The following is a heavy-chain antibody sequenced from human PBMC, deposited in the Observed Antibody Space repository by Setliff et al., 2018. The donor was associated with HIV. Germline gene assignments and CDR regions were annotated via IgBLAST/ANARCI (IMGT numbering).Heavy chain of an antibody. CDR2: ILGIFGTT. CDR3: ARERRYCSGGSCSKFFDY. D-gene: IGHD2-15*01. CDR1: GYTFTSYD. Sequence: SVKVSCKASGYTFTSYDVNWVRQAPGQGLEWMGGILGIFGTTYYAQKFQGRVTITTDESTSTAYMELSSLRSEDTAVYSCARERRYCSGGSCSKFFDYWGQGTLVTVSS. J-gene: IGHJ4*02. V-gene: IGHV1-69*05.